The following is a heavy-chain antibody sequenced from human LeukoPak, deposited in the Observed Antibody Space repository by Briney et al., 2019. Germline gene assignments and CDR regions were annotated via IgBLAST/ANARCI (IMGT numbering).Heavy chain of an antibody. CDR1: EFSVSSNY. Sequence: GGSLRLSCAASEFSVSSNYMTWVRQAPGKGLECVSIIYSGGTTYDADSVRGRFTISRDNSKNTLYLQMDRLRVEDTAVYYCARKSDSLMLRGGDCWGQGTLVTVSS. CDR3: ARKSDSLMLRGGDC. V-gene: IGHV3-66*01. D-gene: IGHD3-10*01. J-gene: IGHJ4*02. CDR2: IYSGGTT.